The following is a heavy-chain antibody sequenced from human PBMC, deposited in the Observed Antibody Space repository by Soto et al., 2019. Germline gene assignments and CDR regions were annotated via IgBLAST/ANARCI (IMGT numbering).Heavy chain of an antibody. V-gene: IGHV4-34*01. CDR1: GGSFSGYY. Sequence: QVQLQQWGAGLLKPSETLSLTCAVYGGSFSGYYWSWIRQPPGKGLEWIGEINHSGSTNYNPSLKSRVTISVDTSKNQFSLKLSSVTAADTAVYYCAGDVGDGTDIVVVPAATDAFDIWGQGTMVTVSS. CDR2: INHSGST. CDR3: AGDVGDGTDIVVVPAATDAFDI. J-gene: IGHJ3*02. D-gene: IGHD2-2*01.